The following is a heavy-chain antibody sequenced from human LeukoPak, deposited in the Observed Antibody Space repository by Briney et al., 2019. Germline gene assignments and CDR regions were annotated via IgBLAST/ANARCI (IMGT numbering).Heavy chain of an antibody. V-gene: IGHV1-8*01. CDR3: ARVLGGGDGYVGGYDY. CDR1: GYTFTGYD. J-gene: IGHJ4*02. CDR2: MNPNSGNT. Sequence: ASVKVSCKASGYTFTGYDINWVRQATGQGLEWMGWMNPNSGNTGYAQKFQGRVTMTRNTSISTAYMELSSLRSEDTAVYYCARVLGGGDGYVGGYDYWGQGTLVTVSS. D-gene: IGHD5-24*01.